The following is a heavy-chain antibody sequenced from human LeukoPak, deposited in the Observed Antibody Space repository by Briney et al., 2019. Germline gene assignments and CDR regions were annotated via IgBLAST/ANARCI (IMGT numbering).Heavy chain of an antibody. CDR3: TRHVSSGSPSYYFDY. Sequence: TSETQSLTCAVSGYSISSGYYWGWIRQPPGKGLEWIGSIYHSGSTYYNPSLKSRVTISVDTSKNQFSLKLSSVTAADTAAYYCTRHVSSGSPSYYFDYWGQGTLVPVSS. V-gene: IGHV4-38-2*01. CDR1: GYSISSGYY. CDR2: IYHSGST. D-gene: IGHD3-10*01. J-gene: IGHJ4*02.